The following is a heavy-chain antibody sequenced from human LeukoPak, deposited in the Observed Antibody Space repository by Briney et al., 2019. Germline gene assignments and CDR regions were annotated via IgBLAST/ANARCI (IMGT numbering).Heavy chain of an antibody. CDR2: IKSDGSGT. CDR3: ARVASTCSGGSCYSDY. CDR1: GFAFSSHW. V-gene: IGHV3-74*01. J-gene: IGHJ4*02. Sequence: GGSLRLSCAASGFAFSSHWMHWVRRAPGKGLVWVSVIKSDGSGTSYADSVKGRFTISRDNAKNTLYLQMNSLGAEDTAVYYCARVASTCSGGSCYSDYWGQGTLVTVSP. D-gene: IGHD2-15*01.